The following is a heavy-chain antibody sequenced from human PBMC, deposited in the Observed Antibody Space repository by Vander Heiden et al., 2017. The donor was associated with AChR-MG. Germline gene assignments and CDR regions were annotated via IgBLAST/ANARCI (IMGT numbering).Heavy chain of an antibody. CDR1: GYSFTSYW. CDR3: ASVMITFGGASRHDAFDI. J-gene: IGHJ3*02. V-gene: IGHV5-51*01. D-gene: IGHD3-16*01. CDR2: IYPGDSDT. Sequence: EVQLVQSGAEVKKPGESLKISCKGSGYSFTSYWVGWVRQMPGKGLEWMGIIYPGDSDTRYSPSFQGQVTISADKSISTAYLQWSSLKASDTAMYYCASVMITFGGASRHDAFDIWGQGTMVTVSS.